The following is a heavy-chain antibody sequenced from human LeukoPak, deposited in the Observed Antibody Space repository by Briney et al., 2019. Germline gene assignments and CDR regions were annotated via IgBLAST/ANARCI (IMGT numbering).Heavy chain of an antibody. CDR1: GYSFTSYW. D-gene: IGHD3-10*01. CDR3: ARLPREYYYGSGFDY. CDR2: IYPGDSDT. J-gene: IGHJ4*02. V-gene: IGHV5-51*01. Sequence: GESLKISCKGSGYSFTSYWIGWVRQMPGKGLEWMGSIYPGDSDTRYSPSFQGQGTVSADKSISTAYLQWSSLKASDTAMYYCARLPREYYYGSGFDYWGQGTLVTVSS.